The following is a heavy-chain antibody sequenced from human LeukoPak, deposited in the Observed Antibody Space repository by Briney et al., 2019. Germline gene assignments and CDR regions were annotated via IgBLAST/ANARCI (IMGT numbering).Heavy chain of an antibody. Sequence: ASVKVSCKASGYPFTGYDMYWVRQAPGQGLEWMGWINPNSGGTNYAQKFQGWVTMTRDTSISTAYMELSRLRSDDTAVYYCATFEYTSSSLNYWGQGTLVTVSS. D-gene: IGHD6-6*01. V-gene: IGHV1-2*04. J-gene: IGHJ4*02. CDR2: INPNSGGT. CDR1: GYPFTGYD. CDR3: ATFEYTSSSLNY.